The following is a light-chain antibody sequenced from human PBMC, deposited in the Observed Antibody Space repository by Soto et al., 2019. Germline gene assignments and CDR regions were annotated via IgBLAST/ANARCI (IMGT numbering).Light chain of an antibody. Sequence: DIQMTQSPSTLSASVGDRVTITCRASQSISDLLAWYQQKPGKAPKLLIYTASNLESGVPFRFIGSGSGTEFALTISSLQPDDFATYYCQQFHRYPWTFGQGTKVEIK. V-gene: IGKV1-5*03. CDR2: TAS. CDR1: QSISDL. CDR3: QQFHRYPWT. J-gene: IGKJ1*01.